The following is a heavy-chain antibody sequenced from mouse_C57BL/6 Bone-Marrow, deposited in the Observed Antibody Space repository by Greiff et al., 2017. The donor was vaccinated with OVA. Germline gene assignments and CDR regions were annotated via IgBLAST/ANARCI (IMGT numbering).Heavy chain of an antibody. J-gene: IGHJ2*01. Sequence: EVKLVESGGGLVQPGGSLILSCAASGFTFTDYYMSWVRQPPGKALEWLGFIRNKANGNTTEYSASVKGRFTISRDNSQSILYLQMNALRAEDSATYYCARPSYYYSNYVDYFDYWGQGTTLTVSS. CDR3: ARPSYYYSNYVDYFDY. CDR2: IRNKANGNTT. CDR1: GFTFTDYY. D-gene: IGHD2-5*01. V-gene: IGHV7-3*01.